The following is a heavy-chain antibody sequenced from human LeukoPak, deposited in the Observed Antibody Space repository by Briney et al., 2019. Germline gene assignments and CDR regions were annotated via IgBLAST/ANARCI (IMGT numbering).Heavy chain of an antibody. J-gene: IGHJ4*02. D-gene: IGHD3-3*01. CDR3: ARDLSGWSGNKYYFDY. CDR2: IIPIFGTA. V-gene: IGHV1-69*01. Sequence: GSSVKVSCKASGGTFSSYAISWVRQAPGQGLEWMGGIIPIFGTANYAQKFQGRVTITADESTSTAYMELSSLRSEDTAVYYCARDLSGWSGNKYYFDYWGQGTPVTVSS. CDR1: GGTFSSYA.